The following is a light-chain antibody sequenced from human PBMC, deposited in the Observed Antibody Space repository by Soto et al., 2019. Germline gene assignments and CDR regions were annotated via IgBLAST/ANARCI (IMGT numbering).Light chain of an antibody. CDR2: KAS. CDR1: QSISSW. V-gene: IGKV1-5*03. Sequence: DSQMTQYPSTLSASIGDRVTITCRAGQSISSWLAWYQQKPGKAPKLLLSKASTLQSGVPPRFSGSGSGTEFTLTSSSLQPDDFATYYCQQYESYPMTFGGGTKVEIK. J-gene: IGKJ4*01. CDR3: QQYESYPMT.